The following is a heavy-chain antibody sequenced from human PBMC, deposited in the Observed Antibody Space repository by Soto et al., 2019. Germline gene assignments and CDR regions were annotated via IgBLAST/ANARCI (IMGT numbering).Heavy chain of an antibody. CDR2: IYPGDSDT. V-gene: IGHV5-51*01. CDR3: ATSTHNWSPGFDY. CDR1: GYSFTSYW. Sequence: GESLKISCKGSGYSFTSYWIGWVRQMPGKGLEWMGIIYPGDSDTRYSPSFQGQVTISADKSISTAYLQWSSLKASDTAMYYCATSTHNWSPGFDYWGQGTLVTVSS. D-gene: IGHD1-20*01. J-gene: IGHJ4*02.